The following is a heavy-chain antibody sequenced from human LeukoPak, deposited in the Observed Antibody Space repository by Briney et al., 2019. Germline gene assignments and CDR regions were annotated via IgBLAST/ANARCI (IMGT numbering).Heavy chain of an antibody. V-gene: IGHV3-30*04. Sequence: GGSLRLSCVDSGPSFNTYAMHWVRQAPGKGLEWVAAISYDGSYTYYRDSVRGRFTISRDNSKNTMYLQMNSLRAEDTAMYYCAKERDTAMVTIDYWGQGTLVTVSS. D-gene: IGHD5-18*01. CDR2: ISYDGSYT. J-gene: IGHJ4*02. CDR3: AKERDTAMVTIDY. CDR1: GPSFNTYA.